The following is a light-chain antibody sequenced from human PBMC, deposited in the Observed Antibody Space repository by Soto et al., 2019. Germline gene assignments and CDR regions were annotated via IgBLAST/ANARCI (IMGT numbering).Light chain of an antibody. CDR1: SSNIGSNA. CDR2: SDH. J-gene: IGLJ3*02. CDR3: AACGDRLNTWV. Sequence: QSVLTQPPSASGTPGQRVTISCSGSSSNIGSNAVTWYQHFPGTAPKVLIYSDHQRPSGFPDRFSGSKSGTSASLAISGLRAEDEADYFCAACGDRLNTWVFGGGTKVTVL. V-gene: IGLV1-44*01.